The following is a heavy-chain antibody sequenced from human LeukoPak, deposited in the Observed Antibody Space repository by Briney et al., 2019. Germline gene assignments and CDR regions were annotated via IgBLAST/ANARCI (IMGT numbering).Heavy chain of an antibody. Sequence: ASVKASCKACGYTFPGCFMHGVGQAPGKGLEWMGWINPNSGGTNYALKFQGWVTMTRDTSISTAYMELSRLRSDDTAVYYCARAGTVEMTPLDYWGQGTLVTVSS. CDR2: INPNSGGT. J-gene: IGHJ4*02. CDR1: GYTFPGCF. V-gene: IGHV1-2*04. D-gene: IGHD5-24*01. CDR3: ARAGTVEMTPLDY.